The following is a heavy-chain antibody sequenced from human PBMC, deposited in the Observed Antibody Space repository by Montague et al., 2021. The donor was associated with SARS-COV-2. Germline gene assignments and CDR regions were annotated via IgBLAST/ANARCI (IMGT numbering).Heavy chain of an antibody. CDR1: GGSFSGYY. CDR3: TREGYQVLWSDYYYYGMGV. Sequence: SETLSLTCAVYGGSFSGYYWSWIRQPPGKGLEWIGEINHSGSTNYNPSXXSRVTISVDTSKNQFSLKLSSVTAADTAVYYCTREGYQVLWSDYYYYGMGVWGQGTTVTVSS. V-gene: IGHV4-34*01. CDR2: INHSGST. D-gene: IGHD2-2*01. J-gene: IGHJ6*02.